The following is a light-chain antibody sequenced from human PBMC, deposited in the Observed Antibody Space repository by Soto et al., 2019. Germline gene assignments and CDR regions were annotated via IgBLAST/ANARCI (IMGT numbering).Light chain of an antibody. Sequence: EIVFTQSPGTLSLSPGERATLSCRASQSISSSYLAWYQQKPGQAPRLLMYDASSRATGIPDRFSGSGSGTDFTLTISRXEAEDFAVYYCQQYGSSPLTFGPGTKVDIK. V-gene: IGKV3-20*01. CDR3: QQYGSSPLT. J-gene: IGKJ3*01. CDR2: DAS. CDR1: QSISSSY.